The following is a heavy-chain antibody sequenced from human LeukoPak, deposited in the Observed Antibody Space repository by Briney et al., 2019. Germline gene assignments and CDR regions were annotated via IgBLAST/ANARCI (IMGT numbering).Heavy chain of an antibody. CDR2: ISYDGSNK. Sequence: GRSLRLSCAASGFTFSSYGMHWVRQAPGKGLEWVAVISYDGSNKYYADSVKGRFTISRDNSKNTLYLQMNSLRAEDTAVYYCARQLWFGELNWFDPWGQGTLVTVSS. CDR3: ARQLWFGELNWFDP. CDR1: GFTFSSYG. J-gene: IGHJ5*02. V-gene: IGHV3-30*03. D-gene: IGHD3-10*01.